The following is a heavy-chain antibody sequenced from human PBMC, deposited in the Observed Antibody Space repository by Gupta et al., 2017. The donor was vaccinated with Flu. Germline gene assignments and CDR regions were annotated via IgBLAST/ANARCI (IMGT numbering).Heavy chain of an antibody. Sequence: APGKGLEWVAVISYDGSNKSYADSVKGRVTISRDNSKNTLYLQMNSLRAEDTAVYYCARAEGIAAAGHAFDIWGQGTMVTVSS. J-gene: IGHJ3*02. CDR3: ARAEGIAAAGHAFDI. CDR2: ISYDGSNK. V-gene: IGHV3-30-3*01. D-gene: IGHD6-13*01.